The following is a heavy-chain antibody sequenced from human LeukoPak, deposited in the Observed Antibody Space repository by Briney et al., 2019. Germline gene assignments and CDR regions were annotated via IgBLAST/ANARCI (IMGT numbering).Heavy chain of an antibody. CDR3: ARHDGWFGELSS. D-gene: IGHD3-10*01. Sequence: SETLSLTCTVSGGSIGSSSYYWGWIRQPPGKGLEWIGSIYYSGSTYYNPSLKSRVTISVDTSKNQFSLKLSSVTAADTAVYYCARHDGWFGELSSWGQGTLVTVSS. CDR2: IYYSGST. J-gene: IGHJ4*02. V-gene: IGHV4-39*01. CDR1: GGSIGSSSYY.